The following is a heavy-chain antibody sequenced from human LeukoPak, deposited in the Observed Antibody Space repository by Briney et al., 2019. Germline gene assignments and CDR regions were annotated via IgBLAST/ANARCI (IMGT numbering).Heavy chain of an antibody. V-gene: IGHV3-74*01. CDR3: ARGLSYAVAYGDY. CDR1: GFIFSDYW. CDR2: INRDGTGT. J-gene: IGHJ4*02. Sequence: QTGGSLRLSCALSGFIFSDYWFHWVRQTPGQGLVWVAAINRDGTGTSHADSVRGRFTVSRDNAKNTLYLQLNSLRADDTAVYYCARGLSYAVAYGDYWGQGTLVTVSS. D-gene: IGHD6-19*01.